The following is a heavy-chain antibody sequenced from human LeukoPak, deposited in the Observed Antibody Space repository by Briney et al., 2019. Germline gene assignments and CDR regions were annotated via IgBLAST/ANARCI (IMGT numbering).Heavy chain of an antibody. D-gene: IGHD1-26*01. Sequence: GGSLRLSFAASAFPFSTYAMHWVRPAPGRGLEYVSGLSSNGGSTYYANSVKDRFTISRDNSKNTLYLQMGSLRPEDMAVYYCARTQIVGALGYFDSWGQGTLVTVSS. CDR2: LSSNGGST. V-gene: IGHV3-64*01. CDR1: AFPFSTYA. CDR3: ARTQIVGALGYFDS. J-gene: IGHJ4*02.